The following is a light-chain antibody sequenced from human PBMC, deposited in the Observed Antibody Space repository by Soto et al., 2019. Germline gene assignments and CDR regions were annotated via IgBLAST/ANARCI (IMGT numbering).Light chain of an antibody. CDR2: GAS. V-gene: IGKV3-20*01. CDR3: QQYGDWPPDT. CDR1: QSVSSSY. Sequence: EIVLTQSPGTLSLSPGARATLSCRASQSVSSSYLAWYQKKPGQAPRLXXYGASTRATGVPARFGGSGSGTELTLTISGLQSEDFAVYYCQQYGDWPPDTFGQGTNVDIK. J-gene: IGKJ2*01.